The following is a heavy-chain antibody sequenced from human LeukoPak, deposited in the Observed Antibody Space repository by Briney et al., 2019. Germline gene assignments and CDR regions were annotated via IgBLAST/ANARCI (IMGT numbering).Heavy chain of an antibody. Sequence: ASVKVSCKASGYAFTGYYMHWVRQAPGQGLEWMGWINPNSGGTNYAQKFQGRVTMTRDTSISTAYMELSRLRSDDTAVYYCARDPHYYGSGSYPPLYWGQGTLVTVSS. V-gene: IGHV1-2*02. J-gene: IGHJ4*02. D-gene: IGHD3-10*01. CDR1: GYAFTGYY. CDR3: ARDPHYYGSGSYPPLY. CDR2: INPNSGGT.